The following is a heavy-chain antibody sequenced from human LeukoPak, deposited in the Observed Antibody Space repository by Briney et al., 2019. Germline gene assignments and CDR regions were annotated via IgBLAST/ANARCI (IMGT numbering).Heavy chain of an antibody. CDR3: ARDYVSGSFGP. V-gene: IGHV3-49*04. Sequence: PGGSLRLSCTASGFTFGDYAMSWVRQAPGKGLEWVGFIRSKAYGGTTEYAASVKGRFTISRDDSKSIAYLQMNSLRAEDTAVYYCARDYVSGSFGPWGQGTLVTVSS. CDR1: GFTFGDYA. CDR2: IRSKAYGGTT. D-gene: IGHD3-10*01. J-gene: IGHJ5*02.